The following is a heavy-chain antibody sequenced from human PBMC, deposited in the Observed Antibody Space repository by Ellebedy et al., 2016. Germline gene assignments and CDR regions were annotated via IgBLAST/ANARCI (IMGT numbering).Heavy chain of an antibody. Sequence: SETLSLTXTVSGGSIDSGYDYWNWIRQSPGKGLQWIGYIYYTGSPGYNPSFKSRVSMSVDKSRNQFSLTLSSVTAADTAIYYCARNTTTLAAFDIWGQGTMVTVSS. CDR2: IYYTGSP. CDR1: GGSIDSGYDY. D-gene: IGHD1-26*01. CDR3: ARNTTTLAAFDI. J-gene: IGHJ3*02. V-gene: IGHV4-30-4*01.